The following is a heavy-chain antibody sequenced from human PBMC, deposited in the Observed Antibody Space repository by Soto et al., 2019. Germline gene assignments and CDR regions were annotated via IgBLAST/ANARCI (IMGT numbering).Heavy chain of an antibody. J-gene: IGHJ6*02. V-gene: IGHV1-69*13. D-gene: IGHD3-22*01. Sequence: SVKVSCKASGGTFSSYAISWLRQAPGQGLEWMGGIIPIFGTANYAQKFQGRVTITADESTSTAYMELSSLRSEDTAVYYCARDQYPSVSDSSGYYSYYYYGMDVWGQGTTVTV. CDR1: GGTFSSYA. CDR3: ARDQYPSVSDSSGYYSYYYYGMDV. CDR2: IIPIFGTA.